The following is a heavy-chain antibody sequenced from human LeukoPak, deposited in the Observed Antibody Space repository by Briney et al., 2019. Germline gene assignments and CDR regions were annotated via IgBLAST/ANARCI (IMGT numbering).Heavy chain of an antibody. Sequence: GASVKASCKASGYTFTGYYMHWVRQAPGQGLEWMGWINPNSGGTNYAQKFQGRVTMTRDTSISTAYMELSRLRSDDTAVYYCARDGVMGGSSWNWFDPWGQGTLVTVSS. CDR3: ARDGVMGGSSWNWFDP. V-gene: IGHV1-2*02. J-gene: IGHJ5*02. CDR1: GYTFTGYY. CDR2: INPNSGGT. D-gene: IGHD6-13*01.